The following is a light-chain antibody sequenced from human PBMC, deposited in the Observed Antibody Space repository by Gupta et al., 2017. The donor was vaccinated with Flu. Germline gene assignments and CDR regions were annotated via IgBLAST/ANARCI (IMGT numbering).Light chain of an antibody. CDR1: QSVSTS. V-gene: IGKV3-11*01. CDR2: DAL. CDR3: HQRSNWPLT. J-gene: IGKJ4*01. Sequence: GERATLSCRASQSVSTSLAWFQQKPDQAPRLLIYDALKRATGVPAKFIGSGSGADFTLTITSLEPEDFAVYYCHQRSNWPLTFGGGTNVELK.